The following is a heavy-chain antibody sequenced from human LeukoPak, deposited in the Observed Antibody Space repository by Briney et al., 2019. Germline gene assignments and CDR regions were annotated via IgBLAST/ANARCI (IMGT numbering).Heavy chain of an antibody. CDR2: ISYDGGNK. CDR3: AKGPHYFDSSGYLYYFDY. CDR1: GFTFSSYG. Sequence: PGGSLRLSCAASGFTFSSYGMHWVRQAPGKGLEWVAVISYDGGNKYCADSVKGRFTISRDNSKNTLYLQMNSLRAEDTAVYDCAKGPHYFDSSGYLYYFDYWGQGTLVTVSS. V-gene: IGHV3-30*18. D-gene: IGHD3-22*01. J-gene: IGHJ4*02.